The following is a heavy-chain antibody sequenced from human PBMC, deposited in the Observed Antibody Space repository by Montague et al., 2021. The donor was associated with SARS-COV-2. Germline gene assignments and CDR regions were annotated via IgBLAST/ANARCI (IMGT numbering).Heavy chain of an antibody. CDR1: GSSVRSYY. CDR3: ARENTVTTFGGPYYIDS. Sequence: SETLSLTYIVSGSSVRSYYWSWIRQPPGKGLEWIGYIYNSGNTNYNPSLKSRVTISVDTSKNQFSLKLSSVTAADTAVYYCARENTVTTFGGPYYIDSWGQGTLVTVSA. D-gene: IGHD4-17*01. V-gene: IGHV4-59*02. J-gene: IGHJ4*02. CDR2: IYNSGNT.